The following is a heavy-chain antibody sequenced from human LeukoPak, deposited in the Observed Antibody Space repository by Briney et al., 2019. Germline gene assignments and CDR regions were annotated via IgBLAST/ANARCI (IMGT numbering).Heavy chain of an antibody. CDR3: ARAGGYCSSTSCYTFDY. D-gene: IGHD2-2*01. Sequence: SETLSLTCTVSGGSTSSYYWSWIRQPPGKGLEWIGYIYYSGSTNYNPSLKSRVTISVDTSKNQFSLKLSSVTAADTAVYYCARAGGYCSSTSCYTFDYWGQGTLVTVSS. V-gene: IGHV4-59*01. CDR1: GGSTSSYY. J-gene: IGHJ4*02. CDR2: IYYSGST.